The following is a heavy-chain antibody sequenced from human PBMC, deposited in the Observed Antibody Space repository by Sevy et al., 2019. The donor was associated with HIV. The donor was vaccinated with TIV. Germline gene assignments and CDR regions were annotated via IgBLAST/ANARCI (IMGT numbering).Heavy chain of an antibody. Sequence: GGSLRLSCAASGFSFSSYGMHWVRQAPGKGLEWMSYIQYDGSNKDYADSVKGRFTISRDNSKNTRYLQMNSLRVEDTAVFYCVKEGGGEGGDHWGQGTLVTVS. V-gene: IGHV3-30*02. CDR1: GFSFSSYG. CDR2: IQYDGSNK. CDR3: VKEGGGEGGDH. J-gene: IGHJ4*02. D-gene: IGHD2-21*01.